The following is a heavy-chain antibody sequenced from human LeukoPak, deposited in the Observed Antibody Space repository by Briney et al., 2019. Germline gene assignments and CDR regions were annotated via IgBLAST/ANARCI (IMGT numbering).Heavy chain of an antibody. CDR3: ARRVRYFGQNDL. J-gene: IGHJ4*02. V-gene: IGHV4-34*01. CDR1: GGSCSGYY. CDR2: INHSGST. Sequence: MASETRSLTCAVYGGSCSGYYWSWIRQPPGKGLEWIGEINHSGSTNYNPSLKSRVTISVDTSKNQFSLKLSSVTAADTAVYYCARRVRYFGQNDLWGQGTLVTVSS. D-gene: IGHD3-9*01.